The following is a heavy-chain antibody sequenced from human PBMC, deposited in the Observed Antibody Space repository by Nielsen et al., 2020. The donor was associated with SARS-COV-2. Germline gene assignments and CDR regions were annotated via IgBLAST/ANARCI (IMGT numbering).Heavy chain of an antibody. J-gene: IGHJ4*02. CDR2: ISSSGSTI. V-gene: IGHV3-11*01. D-gene: IGHD2-2*01. CDR3: ASLGYCSSTSCYPYY. CDR1: GFTFSDYY. Sequence: GGSLRLSCAASGFTFSDYYMSWIRQAPGKGLEWVSYISSSGSTIYYADSVKGRFTISRDNAKNSLYLQMNSLRAEDTAVYYCASLGYCSSTSCYPYYWGQGTLVTVSS.